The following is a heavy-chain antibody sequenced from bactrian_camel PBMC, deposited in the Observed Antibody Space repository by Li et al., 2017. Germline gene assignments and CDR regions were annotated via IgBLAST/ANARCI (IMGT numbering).Heavy chain of an antibody. V-gene: IGHV3S1*01. CDR3: AKELYEFDY. CDR1: ASTAYTYSGYC. Sequence: QVQLVESGGGSVQAGGSLRLSCTTSASTAYTYSGYCWAWFRQAPGKEREGVSGIDPDGRTTYAASVKGRFTISRDNAKKTLYLQLNSLKTEDTATYYCAKELYEFDYWGQGTQVTVS. CDR2: IDPDGRTT. J-gene: IGHJ4*01.